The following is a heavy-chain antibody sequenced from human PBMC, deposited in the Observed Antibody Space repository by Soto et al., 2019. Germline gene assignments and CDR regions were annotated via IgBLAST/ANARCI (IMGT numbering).Heavy chain of an antibody. J-gene: IGHJ6*02. CDR3: ARGLKNYYGVDV. CDR1: GFTFSNFW. V-gene: IGHV3-74*01. Sequence: SGGSLRLSCAASGFTFSNFWMHWVRQVPGKGLVWVSRIKGDGSSISYADSVKGRFTISRDNAENTLYLQMGSLRADDTAVYYCARGLKNYYGVDVWGQGTTVTVSS. CDR2: IKGDGSSI.